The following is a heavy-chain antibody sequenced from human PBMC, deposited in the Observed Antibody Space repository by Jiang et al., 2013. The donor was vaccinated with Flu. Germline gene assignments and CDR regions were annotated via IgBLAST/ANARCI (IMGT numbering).Heavy chain of an antibody. CDR2: IIPVSDTA. J-gene: IGHJ4*02. V-gene: IGHV1-69*01. Sequence: GAEVKKPGSSVKVSCKASGDTFSSYAISWVRQAPGQGLEWMGGIIPVSDTADYAQKFQGRVTITADESTTTAYMELSSLRSEDTAVYYCAAAGQGPTIEYTDYWGQGTLVTVSS. CDR3: AAAGQGPTIEYTDY. D-gene: IGHD2/OR15-2a*01. CDR1: GDTFSSYA.